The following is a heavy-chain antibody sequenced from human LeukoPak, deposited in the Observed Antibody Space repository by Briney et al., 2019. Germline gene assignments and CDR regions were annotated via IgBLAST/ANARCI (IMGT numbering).Heavy chain of an antibody. D-gene: IGHD6-6*01. Sequence: GGSLRLSCAASGFTFSSYSMNWVRQAPGKGLEWVSSISSSSSYIYYADSVKGRFTISRDNAKNSLYLQMNSLRAEDTAVYYRARDPVIHSSSSSIFDYWGQGTLVTVSS. CDR3: ARDPVIHSSSSSIFDY. J-gene: IGHJ4*02. V-gene: IGHV3-21*01. CDR1: GFTFSSYS. CDR2: ISSSSSYI.